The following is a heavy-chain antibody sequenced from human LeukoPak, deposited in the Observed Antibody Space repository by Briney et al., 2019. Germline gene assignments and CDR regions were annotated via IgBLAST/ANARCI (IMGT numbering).Heavy chain of an antibody. V-gene: IGHV3-30*03. J-gene: IGHJ4*02. CDR2: ISYDGSNK. Sequence: GGSLRLSCAASGFTFSNYGMHWVRQAPGKGLEWVAVISYDGSNKYYTDSVKGRFTISRDNSKNTLYLQMNSLRAEDTAVYYCARHDMVRGVIVRDYWGQGTLVTVSS. CDR1: GFTFSNYG. CDR3: ARHDMVRGVIVRDY. D-gene: IGHD3-10*01.